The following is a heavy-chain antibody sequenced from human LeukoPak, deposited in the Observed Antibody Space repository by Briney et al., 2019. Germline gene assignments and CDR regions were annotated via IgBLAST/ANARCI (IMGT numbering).Heavy chain of an antibody. CDR2: IKQDGSEK. V-gene: IGHV3-7*01. J-gene: IGHJ5*02. Sequence: GGSLRLSCAAPGFTFSSNGWSWVGQAQGKGLDGVANIKQDGSEKYYVDSMKGRFTISRDNAKNSLYLQMNSLRAEDTAVYYCARSDTGLEWGRNWFDPWGQGTLVTVSS. CDR1: GFTFSSNG. D-gene: IGHD3-3*01. CDR3: ARSDTGLEWGRNWFDP.